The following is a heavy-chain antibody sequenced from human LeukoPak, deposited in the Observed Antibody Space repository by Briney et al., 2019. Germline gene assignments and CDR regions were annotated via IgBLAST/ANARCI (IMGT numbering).Heavy chain of an antibody. J-gene: IGHJ3*02. V-gene: IGHV3-30*02. CDR2: IRYDGSNK. CDR3: AKMGRYGSGSLDAFDI. CDR1: GFTFSSYG. Sequence: GGSLRLSCAASGFTFSSYGMHWVRQAPGKGLEWVAFIRYDGSNKYYADSVKGRFTISRVNSKNTLYLQMNSLRAEDTAVYYCAKMGRYGSGSLDAFDIWGQGAMVTVSS. D-gene: IGHD3-10*01.